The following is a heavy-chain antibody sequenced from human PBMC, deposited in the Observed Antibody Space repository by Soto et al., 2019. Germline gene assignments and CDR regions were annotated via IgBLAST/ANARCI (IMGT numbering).Heavy chain of an antibody. Sequence: ASVKVSCKASGYTFTSYDINWVRQATGQGLEWMGWMNPNSGNTGYAQKFQGRVTMTRNTSISTAYMELSSLRSEDTAVYYCARGPSGYSGYESDAFDIWGQGTMVTVSS. D-gene: IGHD5-12*01. CDR1: GYTFTSYD. CDR3: ARGPSGYSGYESDAFDI. J-gene: IGHJ3*02. CDR2: MNPNSGNT. V-gene: IGHV1-8*01.